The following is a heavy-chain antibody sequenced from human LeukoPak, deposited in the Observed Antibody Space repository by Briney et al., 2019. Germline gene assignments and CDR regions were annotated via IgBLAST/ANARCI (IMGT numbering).Heavy chain of an antibody. Sequence: GASVKVSCKASGYTFTGYYMHWVRQAPGQGLEWMGWVNPNSGGTNYAQKFQGRVTMTRDTSISTAYMELSRLRSDDTAVYYCARDRPSGSYGNAFDIWGQGTMVTVSS. V-gene: IGHV1-2*02. CDR1: GYTFTGYY. D-gene: IGHD1-26*01. CDR3: ARDRPSGSYGNAFDI. J-gene: IGHJ3*02. CDR2: VNPNSGGT.